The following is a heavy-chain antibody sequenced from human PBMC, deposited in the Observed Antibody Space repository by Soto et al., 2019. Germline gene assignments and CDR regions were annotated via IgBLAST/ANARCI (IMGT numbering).Heavy chain of an antibody. D-gene: IGHD6-13*01. CDR2: ISGSGGST. J-gene: IGHJ4*02. CDR1: GFTFSSYA. CDR3: AKDVGAGYSSSWYGGGFDY. V-gene: IGHV3-23*01. Sequence: EVQLLESGGGLVQPGGSLRLSCAASGFTFSSYAMSWVRQAPGKGLEWVSAISGSGGSTYYADSVKGRFTISRDNSKNTLYLKMNSLRAEDTAVYYCAKDVGAGYSSSWYGGGFDYWGQGTLVTVSS.